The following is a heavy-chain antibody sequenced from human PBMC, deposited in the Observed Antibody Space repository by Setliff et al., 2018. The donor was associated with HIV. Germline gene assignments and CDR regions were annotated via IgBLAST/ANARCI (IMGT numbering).Heavy chain of an antibody. D-gene: IGHD3-22*01. CDR1: GGSISSSSYY. CDR2: MSYTGTT. CDR3: AMGSSGYPFDY. Sequence: LSLTCSVSGGSISSSSYYWGWIRQPPGKGLDWIGSMSYTGTTYDNPSLKSRVAISVDTSKNQFSLKLTSVTAADAAVYFCAMGSSGYPFDYWGQGSLVTVSS. V-gene: IGHV4-39*01. J-gene: IGHJ4*02.